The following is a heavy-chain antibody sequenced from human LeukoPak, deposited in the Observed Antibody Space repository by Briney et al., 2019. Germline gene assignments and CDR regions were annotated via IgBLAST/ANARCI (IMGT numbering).Heavy chain of an antibody. CDR1: GGSFSGHY. CDR2: INHSGST. V-gene: IGHV4-34*01. D-gene: IGHD6-13*01. Sequence: SETLSLTCAVYGGSFSGHYWSWIRQPPGKGLEWIGEINHSGSTNYNPSLKSRVTISVDTSKNQFSLKLSSVTAADTAVYYCARAKGAAGFRYFGHWGQGTLVTVSS. CDR3: ARAKGAAGFRYFGH. J-gene: IGHJ4*02.